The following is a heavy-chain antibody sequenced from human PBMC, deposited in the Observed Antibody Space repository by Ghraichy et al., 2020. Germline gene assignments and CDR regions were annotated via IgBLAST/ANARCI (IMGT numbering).Heavy chain of an antibody. Sequence: ASVKVSCKASGYTFTSYGISWVRQAPGQGLEWMGWISAYNGDTNYAQKLQGRVTMTTDTSTSTAYMELRSLRSDDTAVYYCARDASEYSSSWLPGLRYYYYFMDVWGKGTTVTVSS. CDR3: ARDASEYSSSWLPGLRYYYYFMDV. CDR1: GYTFTSYG. J-gene: IGHJ6*03. D-gene: IGHD6-13*01. V-gene: IGHV1-18*01. CDR2: ISAYNGDT.